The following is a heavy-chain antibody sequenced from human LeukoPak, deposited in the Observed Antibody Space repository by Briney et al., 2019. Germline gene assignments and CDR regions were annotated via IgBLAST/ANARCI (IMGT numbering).Heavy chain of an antibody. CDR2: IYYSGST. Sequence: SETLCLTCTVSGGSISSGGYYWSWIRQHPGKGLEWIGYIYYSGSTYYNPSLKSRVTISVDTSKNQFSLKLSSVTAADTAVYYCARAYDSSGYYSKRDNYFDYWGQGTLVTVSS. D-gene: IGHD3-22*01. CDR3: ARAYDSSGYYSKRDNYFDY. V-gene: IGHV4-31*03. J-gene: IGHJ4*02. CDR1: GGSISSGGYY.